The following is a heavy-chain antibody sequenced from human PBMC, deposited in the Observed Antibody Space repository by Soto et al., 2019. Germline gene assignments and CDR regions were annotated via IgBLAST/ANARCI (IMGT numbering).Heavy chain of an antibody. CDR1: GGSFSDYY. Sequence: SETLSLTCTVYGGSFSDYYWSWIRQPPGKGLEWSGEINHSGTTNYNPSLKSRVTISVDTSKNQFSLKLRSVTAADTAVYYCARRVRGVNDAFDIWGQGTMVTVSS. V-gene: IGHV4-34*01. CDR3: ARRVRGVNDAFDI. CDR2: INHSGTT. J-gene: IGHJ3*02. D-gene: IGHD3-10*01.